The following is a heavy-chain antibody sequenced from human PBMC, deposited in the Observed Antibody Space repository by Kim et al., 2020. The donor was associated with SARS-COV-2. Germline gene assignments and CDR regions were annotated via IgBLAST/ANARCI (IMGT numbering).Heavy chain of an antibody. J-gene: IGHJ4*02. V-gene: IGHV5-51*01. Sequence: SPSFQGQVTISADKSISTAYLQWSSLKASDTAMYYCARYHGYSGYDGIDYWGQGTLVTVSS. D-gene: IGHD5-12*01. CDR3: ARYHGYSGYDGIDY.